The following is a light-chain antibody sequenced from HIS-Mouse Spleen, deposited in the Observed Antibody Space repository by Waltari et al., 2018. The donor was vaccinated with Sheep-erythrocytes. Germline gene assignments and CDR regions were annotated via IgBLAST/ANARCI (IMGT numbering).Light chain of an antibody. CDR1: SSAFAGSTY. CDR3: CSYAGSYNHV. J-gene: IGLJ1*01. V-gene: IGLV2-11*01. CDR2: DVS. Sequence: QSALTQPRSVSGSPGQSVTISCTGTSSAFAGSTYVSWYQQHPGKAPKLMIYDVSKRPSGVPDRFSGSKSGNTASLTISGLQAEDEADYYCCSYAGSYNHVFATGTKVTVL.